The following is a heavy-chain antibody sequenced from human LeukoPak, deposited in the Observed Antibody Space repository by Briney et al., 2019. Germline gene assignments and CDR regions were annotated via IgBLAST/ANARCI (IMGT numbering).Heavy chain of an antibody. CDR3: ARQTTVVSHDY. CDR2: INPSGGST. J-gene: IGHJ4*02. Sequence: ASVTVSCKSSGDTFTNHDMHWVRQAPGQGLEWMGIINPSGGSTTYAQKFQGRLTVTRDTSTSTVYMELSGLRSDDTAVYYCARQTTVVSHDYWGQGTLVTVSS. V-gene: IGHV1-46*01. CDR1: GDTFTNHD. D-gene: IGHD4-17*01.